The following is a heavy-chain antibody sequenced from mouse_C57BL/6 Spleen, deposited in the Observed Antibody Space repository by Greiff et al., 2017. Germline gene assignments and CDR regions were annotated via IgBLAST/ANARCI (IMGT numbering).Heavy chain of an antibody. CDR1: GYTFTSYW. V-gene: IGHV1-5*01. CDR2: IYPGNSDT. CDR3: TREGAMVTATDAWFAY. D-gene: IGHD2-2*01. J-gene: IGHJ3*01. Sequence: SGTVLARPGASVKMSCKTSGYTFTSYWMHWVKQRPGQGLEWIGAIYPGNSDTSYNQKFKGKAKLTAVTSASTAYMELSSLTNEDSAVFYCTREGAMVTATDAWFAYWGQGTLVTGSA.